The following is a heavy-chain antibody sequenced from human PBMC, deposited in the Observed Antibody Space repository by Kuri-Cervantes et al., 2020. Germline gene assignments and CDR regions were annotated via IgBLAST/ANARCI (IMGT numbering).Heavy chain of an antibody. CDR3: ARDRLYYYDSSGRGTRYFDI. CDR2: ISWNSGNL. D-gene: IGHD3-22*01. Sequence: GGSLRLSCAASGFTFDDYAMHWVRQAPGKGLEWVSGISWNSGNLGYADSVKGRFTISRDNAKNSLYLQMNSLRAEDTAVYYCARDRLYYYDSSGRGTRYFDIWGQGTMVTVSS. J-gene: IGHJ3*02. V-gene: IGHV3-9*01. CDR1: GFTFDDYA.